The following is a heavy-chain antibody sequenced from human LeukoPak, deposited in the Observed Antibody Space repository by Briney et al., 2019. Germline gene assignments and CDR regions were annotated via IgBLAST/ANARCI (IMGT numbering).Heavy chain of an antibody. Sequence: SETLSLTCAVYSGSFSGFYWTWIRQPPGKGLEWIGQINHSRSTHYNPSLKSRVTISVDTSKNQFSLKLSSVTAADTAVYYCARNLGGSSWVFDYWGQGTLVTVSS. CDR3: ARNLGGSSWVFDY. V-gene: IGHV4-34*01. J-gene: IGHJ4*02. CDR1: SGSFSGFY. CDR2: INHSRST. D-gene: IGHD6-13*01.